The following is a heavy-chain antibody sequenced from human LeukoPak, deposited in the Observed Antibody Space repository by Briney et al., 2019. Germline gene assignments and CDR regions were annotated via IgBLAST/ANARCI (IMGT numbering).Heavy chain of an antibody. D-gene: IGHD6-19*01. J-gene: IGHJ4*02. Sequence: GASVKVSCKASGYTFTGYYMHWVRQAPGQGLEWMGWINPNSGGTNYAQKLQGRVTMTTDTSTSTAYMELRSLRSDDTAVYYRARDISTSGWYFYFDYWGQGTLVTVSS. CDR3: ARDISTSGWYFYFDY. CDR1: GYTFTGYY. CDR2: INPNSGGT. V-gene: IGHV1-2*02.